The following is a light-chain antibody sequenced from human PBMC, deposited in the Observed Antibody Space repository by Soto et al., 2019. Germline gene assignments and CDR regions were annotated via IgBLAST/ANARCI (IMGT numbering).Light chain of an antibody. J-gene: IGKJ1*01. V-gene: IGKV3-11*01. CDR2: DAS. CDR3: QQRSNWPWT. CDR1: QSVSRY. Sequence: EIVLTQSPATLSLSPGGRANLSCRASQSVSRYLAWYQQKPGQAPRLLIYDASNRATGIPARFSGSGSGTDFTLTISSLEPEDFAVYYCQQRSNWPWTFGQGTKVEIK.